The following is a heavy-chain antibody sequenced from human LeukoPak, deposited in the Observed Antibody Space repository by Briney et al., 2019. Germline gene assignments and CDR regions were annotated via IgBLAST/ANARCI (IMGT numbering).Heavy chain of an antibody. CDR3: AKALYYYDSSGYGGLKDAFDI. CDR1: GFTFSSYA. J-gene: IGHJ3*02. Sequence: GGSLRLSCAASGFTFSSYAMSWVRQAPGKGLEWVSAISGSGGSTYYADSVKGRFTISRNNSKNTLYLKMNSLRAEDRAVYYCAKALYYYDSSGYGGLKDAFDIWGQGTVVTVSS. V-gene: IGHV3-23*01. CDR2: ISGSGGST. D-gene: IGHD3-22*01.